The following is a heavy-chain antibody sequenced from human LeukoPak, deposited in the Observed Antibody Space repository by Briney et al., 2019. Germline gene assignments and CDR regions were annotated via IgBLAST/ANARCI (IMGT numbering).Heavy chain of an antibody. Sequence: GGSLRLSCAASGFTFGSYWMHWVRQAPGKGLVWVSRINSDGSSTSYAVSVKGRFTISRDNAKNTLYLQMNSLRAEDTAVYYCARGIRSSWYFSGWGQGTMVTVSS. J-gene: IGHJ3*01. CDR3: ARGIRSSWYFSG. CDR2: INSDGSST. D-gene: IGHD6-13*01. CDR1: GFTFGSYW. V-gene: IGHV3-74*01.